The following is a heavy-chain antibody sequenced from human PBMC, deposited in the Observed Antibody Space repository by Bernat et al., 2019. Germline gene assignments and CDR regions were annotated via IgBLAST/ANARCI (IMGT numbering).Heavy chain of an antibody. CDR2: VCYSGTT. Sequence: QVQLQGSGPGLVKPSETLSLTCTVSGDSVSRRCYLWNWIRQPPGKGLEWIGYVCYSGTTQYNPALKSRVTISIDTARNQFSLTRTSATAADTAVYYCAKSESYSGGNCYFNWFDPWGQGTLVTGSS. D-gene: IGHD2-15*01. V-gene: IGHV4-61*01. J-gene: IGHJ5*02. CDR1: GDSVSRRCYL. CDR3: AKSESYSGGNCYFNWFDP.